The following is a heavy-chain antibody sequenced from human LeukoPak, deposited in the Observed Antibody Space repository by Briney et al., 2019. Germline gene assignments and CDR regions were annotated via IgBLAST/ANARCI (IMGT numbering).Heavy chain of an antibody. D-gene: IGHD3-10*01. CDR3: ARVGSYYDMDV. CDR1: GFTFDDYA. Sequence: PGRSLRLSCAASGFTFDDYAMHWVRQVPGKGLEWVSGISWNSGSIGYADSVKGRFTISRDIFQNTLYLQMNNLRAEDTAVYYCARVGSYYDMDVWGQGTTVTVSS. CDR2: ISWNSGSI. J-gene: IGHJ6*02. V-gene: IGHV3-9*01.